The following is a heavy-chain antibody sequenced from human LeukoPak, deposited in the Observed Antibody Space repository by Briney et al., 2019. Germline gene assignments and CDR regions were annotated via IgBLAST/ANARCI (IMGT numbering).Heavy chain of an antibody. CDR2: IYYSGST. D-gene: IGHD4-17*01. CDR1: GGSISSYY. V-gene: IGHV4-59*01. J-gene: IGHJ6*02. CDR3: ARGRTDYERGMDV. Sequence: PSETLSLTCTVSGGSISSYYWSWIRQPPGKGLEWIGYIYYSGSTNYNPSLKSRVTISVDTSKNQFSLKLSSVTAADTAVYYCARGRTDYERGMDVWGQGTTVTVSS.